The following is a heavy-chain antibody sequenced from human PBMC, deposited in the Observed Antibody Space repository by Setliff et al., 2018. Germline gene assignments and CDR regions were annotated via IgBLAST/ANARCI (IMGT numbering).Heavy chain of an antibody. V-gene: IGHV4-59*04. D-gene: IGHD3-3*01. CDR3: ASPRRDDLDSPFDAFDL. J-gene: IGHJ3*01. Sequence: PSETLSLTCTVSGGSISPYFWSWIRQPPGKGLEWIATIYHRGRKYYNPSLDSRVTISLDTSKNQYSLRLHSVTAADTAVYYCASPRRDDLDSPFDAFDLWGQGTKVTVSS. CDR2: IYHRGRK. CDR1: GGSISPYF.